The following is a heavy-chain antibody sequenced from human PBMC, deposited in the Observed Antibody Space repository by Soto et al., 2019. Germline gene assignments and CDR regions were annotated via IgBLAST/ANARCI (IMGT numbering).Heavy chain of an antibody. J-gene: IGHJ3*02. CDR1: GFTFSSYG. Sequence: GGPLRLSCAASGFTFSSYGMHWVRQAPGKGLEWVAVIWYDGSNKYYADSVKGQFTISRDNSKNTLYLQMNSLRAEDTAVYYCARGYGGNSGAFDIWGQGTMVTVSS. V-gene: IGHV3-33*01. CDR2: IWYDGSNK. D-gene: IGHD4-17*01. CDR3: ARGYGGNSGAFDI.